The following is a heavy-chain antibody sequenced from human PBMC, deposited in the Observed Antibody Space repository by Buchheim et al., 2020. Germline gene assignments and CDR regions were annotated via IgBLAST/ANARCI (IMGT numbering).Heavy chain of an antibody. CDR3: ARHLSWYDGFDN. Sequence: QLQLQESGPGLVQPSETLSLTCIVPGGSISSTTYYWGWIRQPPGKGLEWVGSIYYTGSTYYNPSLESRVTISVDTSKSQFSLKLSSVTAADTAVYYCARHLSWYDGFDNWGQGTL. D-gene: IGHD6-13*01. J-gene: IGHJ4*02. CDR1: GGSISSTTYY. V-gene: IGHV4-39*01. CDR2: IYYTGST.